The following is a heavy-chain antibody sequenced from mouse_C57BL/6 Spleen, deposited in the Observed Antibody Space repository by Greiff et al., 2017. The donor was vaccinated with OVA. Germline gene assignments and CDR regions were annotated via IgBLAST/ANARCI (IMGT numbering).Heavy chain of an antibody. CDR1: GYTFTDHT. D-gene: IGHD1-1*01. CDR2: IYPRDGST. J-gene: IGHJ1*03. Sequence: QVQLQQSDAELVKPGASVKISCKASGYTFTDHTIHWMKQRPEQGLEWIGYIYPRDGSTKYNEKFKGKATLTADKSSSTAYMQLNSLTSEDSAVYFCARYNYYDSSGYWYFDVWGTGTTVTVSS. V-gene: IGHV1-78*01. CDR3: ARYNYYDSSGYWYFDV.